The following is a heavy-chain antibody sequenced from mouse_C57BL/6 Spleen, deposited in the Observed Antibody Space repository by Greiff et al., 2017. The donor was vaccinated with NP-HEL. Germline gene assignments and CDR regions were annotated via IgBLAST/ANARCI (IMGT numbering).Heavy chain of an antibody. CDR3: ARGDYYGSIFDY. D-gene: IGHD1-1*01. Sequence: QVQLQQPGAELVKPGASVKLSCEASGYTFTSYWMHWVKQRPGQGLEWIGMIHPNSGSTNYNEKFKSKATLTVDKSSSTAYMQLSSLTSEDSAVYYCARGDYYGSIFDYWGQGTTLTVSS. CDR1: GYTFTSYW. CDR2: IHPNSGST. J-gene: IGHJ2*01. V-gene: IGHV1-64*01.